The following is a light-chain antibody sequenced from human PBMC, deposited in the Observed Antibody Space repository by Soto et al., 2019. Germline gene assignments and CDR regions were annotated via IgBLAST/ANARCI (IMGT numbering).Light chain of an antibody. J-gene: IGLJ1*01. Sequence: QSVLTQPASVSGSPGQSITISCTGTSSDVGSYNLVSWYQQHPGKAPKLMIYEVSKRPSGVSNRFSGSKSGNTASLTISGLQAEDEADYYCCSYAGSSTYVFVTGPKVTVL. CDR3: CSYAGSSTYV. CDR2: EVS. CDR1: SSDVGSYNL. V-gene: IGLV2-23*02.